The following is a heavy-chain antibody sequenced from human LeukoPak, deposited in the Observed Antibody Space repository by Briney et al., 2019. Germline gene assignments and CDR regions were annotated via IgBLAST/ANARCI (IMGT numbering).Heavy chain of an antibody. CDR1: GGSFSGYY. CDR3: ARVHYYGSGSPFDY. D-gene: IGHD3-10*01. V-gene: IGHV4-34*01. J-gene: IGHJ4*02. Sequence: KPSETLSLTCAVYGGSFSGYYWSWIRQPPGKGLEWIGEINHSGSTNYNPSLKSRVTISVDTSKNQFSLKLSSVTAADTAVYYGARVHYYGSGSPFDYWGQGTLVTVSS. CDR2: INHSGST.